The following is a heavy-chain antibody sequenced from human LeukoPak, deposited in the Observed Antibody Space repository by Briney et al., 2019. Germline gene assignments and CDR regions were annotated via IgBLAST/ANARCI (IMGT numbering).Heavy chain of an antibody. D-gene: IGHD3-10*01. V-gene: IGHV1-46*01. CDR1: GYTFTSYY. Sequence: GASVKVSCKSSGYTFTSYYMYWVRQAPEQGLEWMGIINPSGGSTSYAQKFQGRVTMTRDTSTSTVYMELSSLRSEDTAVYYCARDSGMVRGIVDYWGQGTLVTVSS. J-gene: IGHJ4*02. CDR3: ARDSGMVRGIVDY. CDR2: INPSGGST.